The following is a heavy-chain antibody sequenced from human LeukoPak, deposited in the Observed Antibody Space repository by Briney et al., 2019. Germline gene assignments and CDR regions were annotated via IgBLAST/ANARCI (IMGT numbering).Heavy chain of an antibody. J-gene: IGHJ4*02. CDR2: ISSDGGST. D-gene: IGHD3-22*01. V-gene: IGHV3-64*04. CDR3: ARVRADYDTSGYDY. Sequence: GRSLRLSCSASGFTFSSYAMHWVRQAPGKGLEYVAAISSDGGSTYYADSVKGRFTISRDNAKNTLYLQMNSLRAEDTAVYYCARVRADYDTSGYDYWGQGTLVTVSS. CDR1: GFTFSSYA.